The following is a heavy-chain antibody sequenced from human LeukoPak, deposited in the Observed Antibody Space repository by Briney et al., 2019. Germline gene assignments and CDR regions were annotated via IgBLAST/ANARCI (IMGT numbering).Heavy chain of an antibody. D-gene: IGHD3-3*01. Sequence: ASVKVSCKASGYTFTSYAMNWVRQAPGQGLEWMGWINTNTGNPTYAQGFTGRFVFSLDTSVSTAYLQISSLKAEDTAVYYCAKGILRFLEWCFDYWGQGTLVTVSS. V-gene: IGHV7-4-1*02. J-gene: IGHJ4*02. CDR1: GYTFTSYA. CDR2: INTNTGNP. CDR3: AKGILRFLEWCFDY.